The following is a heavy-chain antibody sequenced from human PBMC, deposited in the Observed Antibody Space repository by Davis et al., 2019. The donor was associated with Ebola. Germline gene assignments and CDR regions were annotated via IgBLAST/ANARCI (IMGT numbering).Heavy chain of an antibody. CDR3: ARDSPLRFLIPSLDV. J-gene: IGHJ6*04. D-gene: IGHD3-3*01. V-gene: IGHV3-20*04. CDR2: INWNGGST. CDR1: GFTFDDYG. Sequence: PGGSLRLSCAASGFTFDDYGMSWVRQAPGKGLEWVSGINWNGGSTGYADSVKGRFTISRDNAKNSLYLQMNSLRAEDTAVYYCARDSPLRFLIPSLDVWGKGTTVTVSS.